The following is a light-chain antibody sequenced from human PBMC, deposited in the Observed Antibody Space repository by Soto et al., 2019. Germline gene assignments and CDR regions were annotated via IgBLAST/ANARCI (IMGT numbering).Light chain of an antibody. J-gene: IGKJ5*01. CDR1: QSVSSSY. CDR3: QQYGSSLSIT. CDR2: GAS. Sequence: IVLTQAPGTLSLSPGESATLSCRASQSVSSSYLAWYQQKPGQAPRLLIYGASSRATGIPDRFSGSGSGTDFTLTISRLEPEDFAVYYCQQYGSSLSITFGQGTRLEI. V-gene: IGKV3-20*01.